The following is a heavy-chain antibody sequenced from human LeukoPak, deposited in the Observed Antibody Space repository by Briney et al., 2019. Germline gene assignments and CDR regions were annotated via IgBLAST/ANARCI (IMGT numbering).Heavy chain of an antibody. CDR2: ISGSGGST. V-gene: IGHV3-23*01. CDR1: GFTFSTYG. CDR3: ARDRVVVAATLSNYYGMDV. D-gene: IGHD2-15*01. J-gene: IGHJ6*02. Sequence: GGSLRLSCAASGFTFSTYGMTWVRQAPGKGLEWVSSISGSGGSTYYADSVKGRVTVSRDNSKSTLFLQMNSLRAEDTAVYYCARDRVVVAATLSNYYGMDVWGQGTTVTVSS.